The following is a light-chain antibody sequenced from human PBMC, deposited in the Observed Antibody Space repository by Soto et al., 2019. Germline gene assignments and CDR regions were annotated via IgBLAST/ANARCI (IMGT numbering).Light chain of an antibody. V-gene: IGKV3-20*01. Sequence: ESVLTQSPGTLSLSPGERATLSCRASQSVTNRYFAWYQQGPGQAPRLLIYGISNRATGIPARFSGSGSGTDFTLTISRLEPEDFVVYYCQQYSTLPHTVGQETKVDIK. CDR1: QSVTNRY. CDR2: GIS. J-gene: IGKJ2*01. CDR3: QQYSTLPHT.